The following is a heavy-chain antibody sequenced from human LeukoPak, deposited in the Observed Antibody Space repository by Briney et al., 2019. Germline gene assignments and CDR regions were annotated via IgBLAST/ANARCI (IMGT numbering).Heavy chain of an antibody. CDR3: AGRIEVGATDYDY. J-gene: IGHJ4*02. V-gene: IGHV4-39*07. CDR2: IYYRGIT. Sequence: SETLSLTCTVSGGSISSSTDYWGWIRQPPGKGLEWIGTIYYRGITYYNASSKSRVTISVDTSMNQFSLKLSSLTAADTAVYYCAGRIEVGATDYDYWGQGTLVTVSS. D-gene: IGHD1-26*01. CDR1: GGSISSSTDY.